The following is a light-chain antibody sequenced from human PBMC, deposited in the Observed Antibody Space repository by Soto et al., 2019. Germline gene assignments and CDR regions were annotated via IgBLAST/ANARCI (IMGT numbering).Light chain of an antibody. CDR2: AAS. CDR3: QQSYSTPFT. J-gene: IGKJ3*01. CDR1: QSISSY. V-gene: IGKV1-39*01. Sequence: DIQMTQSPSSLSASVGDRVTITCRASQSISSYLNWYQQKPGKAPKLLIYAASSLQSGVPSRFSGSGSGTDFTLTISSLQPEDFATYYCQQSYSTPFTFGPGTKX.